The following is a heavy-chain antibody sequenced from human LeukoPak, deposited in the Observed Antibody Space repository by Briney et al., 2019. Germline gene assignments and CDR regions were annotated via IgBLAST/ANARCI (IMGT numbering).Heavy chain of an antibody. CDR3: ARGPIGTSHRGYFQH. CDR1: GGSISSGDYY. J-gene: IGHJ1*01. V-gene: IGHV4-30-4*08. D-gene: IGHD2-2*01. CDR2: IYYSGST. Sequence: SETLSLTCTVSGGSISSGDYYWSWIRQPPGKGLEWIGYIYYSGSTYYNPSLKSRVTISVDTSKNQFSLKLSSVTAADTAVYYCARGPIGTSHRGYFQHWGQGTLVTVS.